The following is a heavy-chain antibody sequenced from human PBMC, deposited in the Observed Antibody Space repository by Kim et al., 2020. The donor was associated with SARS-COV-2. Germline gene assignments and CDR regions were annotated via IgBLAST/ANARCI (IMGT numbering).Heavy chain of an antibody. CDR2: ISYDGSNK. V-gene: IGHV3-30*18. Sequence: GGSLRLSCAASGFTFSSYGMHWVRQAPGKGLEWVAVISYDGSNKYYADSVKGRFTISRDNSKNTLYLQMNSLRAEDTAVYYCAKEPYGSGSYYHFDYWG. CDR3: AKEPYGSGSYYHFDY. CDR1: GFTFSSYG. J-gene: IGHJ4*01. D-gene: IGHD3-10*01.